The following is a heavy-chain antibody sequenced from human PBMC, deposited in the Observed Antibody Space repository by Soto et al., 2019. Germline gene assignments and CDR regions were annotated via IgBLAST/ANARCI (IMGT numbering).Heavy chain of an antibody. Sequence: ASVKVSCKASGYTFTGYYMHWVRQAPGQGLEWMGWINPNSGGTNYAQKFQGRVTMTRDTSISTAYMELSRLRSDDTAVYYCAKVNIAVAGTRRYNWFDPWGQGTLVTVSS. V-gene: IGHV1-2*02. CDR3: AKVNIAVAGTRRYNWFDP. D-gene: IGHD6-19*01. CDR2: INPNSGGT. CDR1: GYTFTGYY. J-gene: IGHJ5*02.